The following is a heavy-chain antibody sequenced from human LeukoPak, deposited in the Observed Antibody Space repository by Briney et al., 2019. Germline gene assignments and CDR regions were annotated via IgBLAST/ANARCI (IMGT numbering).Heavy chain of an antibody. CDR3: AKEYSSSGYFDY. V-gene: IGHV3-23*01. J-gene: IGHJ4*02. CDR1: GFTFSTYA. Sequence: PGGSLRLSCTASGFTFSTYAISWVRQAPGKGLEWVSAISGSGGKTYYTDSVKGRFTITRDNSKNTLYLQMNSLRAEDTAVYYCAKEYSSSGYFDYWGQGTLVTVSS. CDR2: ISGSGGKT. D-gene: IGHD6-13*01.